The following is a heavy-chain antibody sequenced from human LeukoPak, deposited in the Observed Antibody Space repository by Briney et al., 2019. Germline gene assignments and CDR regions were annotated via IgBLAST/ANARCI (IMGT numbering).Heavy chain of an antibody. D-gene: IGHD3-22*01. V-gene: IGHV3-23*01. CDR2: LSRSGGKT. CDR3: YIPYYDSSAYKGY. J-gene: IGHJ4*02. Sequence: AGGSLTLSCAPSRFTFSSYAMSWVRQPPGRGGEWGSALSRSGGKTYSAATVKGRFTISRDNSKNTLYLQMNSLRAEDTAVYYCYIPYYDSSAYKGYWGQGALVTVSP. CDR1: RFTFSSYA.